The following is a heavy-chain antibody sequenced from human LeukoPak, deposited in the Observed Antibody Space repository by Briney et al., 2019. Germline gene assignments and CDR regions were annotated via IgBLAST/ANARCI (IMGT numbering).Heavy chain of an antibody. V-gene: IGHV1-46*01. CDR2: INPSGGST. Sequence: ASVKVSCKASGYTFTSYYMHWVRQAPGQGLEWMGIINPSGGSTSYAQKFQGRVTMTRDMSTSTDYMELSSLRSEDTAVYYCASPGRFGELYLAYWGQGTLVTVSS. CDR3: ASPGRFGELYLAY. D-gene: IGHD3-10*01. CDR1: GYTFTSYY. J-gene: IGHJ4*02.